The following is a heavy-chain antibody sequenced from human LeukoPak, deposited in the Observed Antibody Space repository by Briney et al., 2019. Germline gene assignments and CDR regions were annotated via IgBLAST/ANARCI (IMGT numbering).Heavy chain of an antibody. CDR1: GGSISSSSYY. CDR3: ARLHYGGNYGYYYYYMDV. V-gene: IGHV4-39*01. J-gene: IGHJ6*03. D-gene: IGHD4-23*01. Sequence: PSETLSLTCTVSGGSISSSSYYWGWLRQPPGTGLEWTGSIYYTGSTYYNPSLKSRVTISVDTSKNQFSRKLSSVTAADTAVYYCARLHYGGNYGYYYYYMDVWGKGTTVTISS. CDR2: IYYTGST.